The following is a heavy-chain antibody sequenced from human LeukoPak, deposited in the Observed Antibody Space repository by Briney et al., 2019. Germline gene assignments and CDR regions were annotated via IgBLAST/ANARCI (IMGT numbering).Heavy chain of an antibody. V-gene: IGHV4-39*01. CDR1: GGSISSSSSY. J-gene: IGHJ3*02. D-gene: IGHD4-4*01. CDR3: ARRNSNYNNAFDI. Sequence: SETLSLTCTVSGGSISSSSSYWGWIRQPPGKGLEWIGSIYYSGSTYYNPSLKSRVTISVDTSKNQFSLKLSSVTAADTAVYYCARRNSNYNNAFDIWGQGTMVTVSS. CDR2: IYYSGST.